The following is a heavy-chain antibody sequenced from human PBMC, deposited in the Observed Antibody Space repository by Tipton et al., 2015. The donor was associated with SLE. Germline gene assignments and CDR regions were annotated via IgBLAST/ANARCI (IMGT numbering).Heavy chain of an antibody. CDR1: GFTFSSYG. Sequence: SLRLSCAASGFTFSSYGMHWVRQAPGRGLEWVAFIRYDGSNKYYADSVKGRFTISRDNSKNTLYLQMNSLRAEDTAVYYCAKFGENDYLEWLPFDYWGQGTLVTVSS. CDR3: AKFGENDYLEWLPFDY. J-gene: IGHJ4*02. V-gene: IGHV3-30*02. D-gene: IGHD3-3*01. CDR2: IRYDGSNK.